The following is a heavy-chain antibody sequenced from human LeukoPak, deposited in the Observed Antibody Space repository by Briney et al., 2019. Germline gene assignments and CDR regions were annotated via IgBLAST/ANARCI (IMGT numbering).Heavy chain of an antibody. V-gene: IGHV3-23*01. D-gene: IGHD2-21*01. CDR3: AKPPGIDYWFDP. J-gene: IGHJ5*02. CDR2: ISGSGGST. Sequence: GGSLRLSCAASGFTFSSYAMSWVRQAPGKGLEWVSTISGSGGSTYYADSVKGRFTISRDNSKNTLYLQMNSLRAEDTAVYYCAKPPGIDYWFDPWGQGTLVTVSS. CDR1: GFTFSSYA.